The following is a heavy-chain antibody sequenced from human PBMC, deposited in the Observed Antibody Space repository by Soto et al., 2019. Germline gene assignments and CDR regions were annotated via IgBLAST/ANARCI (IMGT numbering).Heavy chain of an antibody. Sequence: ASVKVSCKASGYTFTSYGISWVRQAPGQGLEWMGWISAYNGNTNYAQKLQGRVTMTTDTSTSTAYMELRSLRSDDTAVYYCARLSVLRYFDWSDDYWGQGTLVTSP. J-gene: IGHJ4*02. CDR3: ARLSVLRYFDWSDDY. CDR2: ISAYNGNT. CDR1: GYTFTSYG. D-gene: IGHD3-9*01. V-gene: IGHV1-18*01.